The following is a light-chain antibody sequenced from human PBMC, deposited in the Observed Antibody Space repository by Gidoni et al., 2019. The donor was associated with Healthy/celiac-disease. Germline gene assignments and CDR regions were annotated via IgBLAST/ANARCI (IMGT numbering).Light chain of an antibody. V-gene: IGKV1-NL1*01. CDR3: QQYYSTPL. CDR1: QGISNS. J-gene: IGKJ3*01. CDR2: AAS. Sequence: MTQSPSSLSASVGDRVTITCRASQGISNSLAWYQQKPGKAPKLLLYAASRLESGVPSRFSGSGSGTDYTLTISSLQPEDFATYYCQQYYSTPLFGPGTKVEIK.